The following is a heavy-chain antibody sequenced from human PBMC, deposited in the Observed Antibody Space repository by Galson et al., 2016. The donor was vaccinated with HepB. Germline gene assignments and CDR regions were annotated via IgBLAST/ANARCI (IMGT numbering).Heavy chain of an antibody. CDR1: GFTVFNNY. V-gene: IGHV3-66*01. CDR2: IYSGGTT. D-gene: IGHD6-13*01. CDR3: ATSPSVGY. Sequence: SLRLSCAASGFTVFNNYMSWGRQAPGKGLEGVSVIYSGGTTNYADSVKGRFTISRDKSKNPLYLQINSLRAEDTAVYYCATSPSVGYWGQGTLVTVSS. J-gene: IGHJ4*02.